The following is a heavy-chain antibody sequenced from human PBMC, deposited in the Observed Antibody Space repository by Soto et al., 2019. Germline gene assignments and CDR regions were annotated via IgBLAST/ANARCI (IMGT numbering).Heavy chain of an antibody. V-gene: IGHV4-59*08. D-gene: IGHD3-16*01. CDR2: IYYSGNT. J-gene: IGHJ4*02. CDR3: ARRYVSAIDY. CDR1: GGTISSWY. Sequence: NPSETLSLTCTVSGGTISSWYWSWIRQPPGKGLEWIGYIYYSGNTNCNPSIKSRVTISVDTSKNHFSLKLRSVTAADLAVYYCARRYVSAIDYWGQGTLVTVSS.